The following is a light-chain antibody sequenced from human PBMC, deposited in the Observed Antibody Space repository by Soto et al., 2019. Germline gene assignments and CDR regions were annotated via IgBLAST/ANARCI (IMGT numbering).Light chain of an antibody. CDR1: SSNIETNS. Sequence: QSVLTQPPSASGTPGQRVTISCSGSSSNIETNSVNWYQRLSGTAPKLLIYSNSQRPSGVPDRFSGSKSGTSASLAISELQSEDEADYYCAAYDDSLNGPVFGGGTKVTVL. CDR3: AAYDDSLNGPV. J-gene: IGLJ3*02. V-gene: IGLV1-44*01. CDR2: SNS.